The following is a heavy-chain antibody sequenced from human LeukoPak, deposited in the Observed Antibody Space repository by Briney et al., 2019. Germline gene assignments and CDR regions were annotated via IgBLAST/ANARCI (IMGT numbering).Heavy chain of an antibody. CDR1: GFTFSSYD. CDR3: ARDGDYYDSIV. Sequence: PGGSLRLSCAAFGFTFSSYDMHWVRQAPGKGLEWVAVISYDGSNKYYADSVKGRFTISRDNSKNTLYLQMNSLRAEDTAVYYCARDGDYYDSIVWGQGTLVTVSS. CDR2: ISYDGSNK. D-gene: IGHD3-22*01. J-gene: IGHJ4*02. V-gene: IGHV3-30*03.